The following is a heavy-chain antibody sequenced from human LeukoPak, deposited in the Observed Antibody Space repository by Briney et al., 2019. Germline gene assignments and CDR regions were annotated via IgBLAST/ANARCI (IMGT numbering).Heavy chain of an antibody. V-gene: IGHV4-34*01. Sequence: SETLSLTCAVYGGSFSGYYWSWIRQPPGKGLEWSGEINHSGSTNYNPSLKSRVTMSVDTPKNQFSLKLSSVTAADTAVYYCARRPGSGSYSLGYWGQGTLVTVSS. D-gene: IGHD3-10*01. CDR1: GGSFSGYY. J-gene: IGHJ4*02. CDR3: ARRPGSGSYSLGY. CDR2: INHSGST.